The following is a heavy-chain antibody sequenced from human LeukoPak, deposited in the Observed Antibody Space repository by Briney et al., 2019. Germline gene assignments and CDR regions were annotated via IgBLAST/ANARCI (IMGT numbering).Heavy chain of an antibody. V-gene: IGHV1-2*02. J-gene: IGHJ6*03. CDR3: ARAAGSSSYKYYYYYYYMDV. CDR2: INPNSGGT. Sequence: GASVKVSCKASGYTFTGYYMHWVRQAPGQGLEGMGWINPNSGGTNYAQKFHGRVTMTRDTSISTAYMELSRLRSDDTAVYYCARAAGSSSYKYYYYYYYMDVWGKGTTVTVSS. D-gene: IGHD6-6*01. CDR1: GYTFTGYY.